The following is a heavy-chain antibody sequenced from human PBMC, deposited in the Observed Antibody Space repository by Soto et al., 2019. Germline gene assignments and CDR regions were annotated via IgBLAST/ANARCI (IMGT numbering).Heavy chain of an antibody. V-gene: IGHV4-30-4*01. D-gene: IGHD2-2*01. CDR3: ARAHSDIVVVQAALNWFDP. Sequence: SETLSLTCTVSGGSISSGDYYWSWIRQPPGKGLEWIGYIYYSGSIYYNPSLKSRVTISVDTSKNQFSLKLSSVTAADTAVYYCARAHSDIVVVQAALNWFDPWGQGTLVTVSS. J-gene: IGHJ5*02. CDR1: GGSISSGDYY. CDR2: IYYSGSI.